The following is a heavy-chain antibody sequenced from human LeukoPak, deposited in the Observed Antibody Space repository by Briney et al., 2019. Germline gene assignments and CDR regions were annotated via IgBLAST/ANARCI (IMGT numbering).Heavy chain of an antibody. D-gene: IGHD3-16*02. J-gene: IGHJ3*02. V-gene: IGHV4-34*01. CDR3: ARGLMITFGGVIVRPNAFDI. Sequence: SDTLSLTCAVYGGSFSGYYWSWIRQPPGKGLEWIGEINHSGSTNYNPSLKSRVTISVDTSKNQFSLKLSSVTAADTAVYYCARGLMITFGGVIVRPNAFDIWGQGTMVTVSS. CDR2: INHSGST. CDR1: GGSFSGYY.